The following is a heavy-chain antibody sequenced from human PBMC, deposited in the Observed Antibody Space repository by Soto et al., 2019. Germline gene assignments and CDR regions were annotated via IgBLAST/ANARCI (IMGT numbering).Heavy chain of an antibody. J-gene: IGHJ6*02. CDR1: GWSFSVYY. D-gene: IGHD6-6*01. Sequence: PSETLSLTCAVYGWSFSVYYWSWIRQPPGKGLEWIGEINHSGSTNYNPSLKSRVTISVDTSKNQFSLKLSSVTAADTAVYYCARQSIAARPYGMDVWGQGTTVTVSS. CDR2: INHSGST. CDR3: ARQSIAARPYGMDV. V-gene: IGHV4-34*01.